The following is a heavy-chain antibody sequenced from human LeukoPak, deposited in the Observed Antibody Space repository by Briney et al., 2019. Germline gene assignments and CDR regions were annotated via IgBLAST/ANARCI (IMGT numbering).Heavy chain of an antibody. D-gene: IGHD7-27*01. V-gene: IGHV3-48*03. CDR3: ARPTITTWG. CDR1: GFTFSSYE. J-gene: IGHJ4*02. CDR2: ISSSGSTI. Sequence: GGSLRLSCAASGFTFSSYEMNWVRQAPGKGLEWVSYISSSGSTIYYADAVKGRFTISRDNAKNSLYLQMNSLRAEDTAVYYCARPTITTWGWGQGTLVTVSS.